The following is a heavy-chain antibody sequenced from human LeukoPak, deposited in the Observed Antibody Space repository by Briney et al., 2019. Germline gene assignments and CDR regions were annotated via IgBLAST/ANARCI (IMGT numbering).Heavy chain of an antibody. CDR1: GFTFSSYS. D-gene: IGHD2-15*01. Sequence: PGGSLRLSCAASGFTFSSYSMNWVRQAPGKGLEWVSSISSSSSYIYYADSVKGRFTISRDNSKNTLYLQMNNLRVEDTAVYYCARAPGRGQFVDYYMDVWGKGTTVTVSS. V-gene: IGHV3-21*01. CDR3: ARAPGRGQFVDYYMDV. CDR2: ISSSSSYI. J-gene: IGHJ6*03.